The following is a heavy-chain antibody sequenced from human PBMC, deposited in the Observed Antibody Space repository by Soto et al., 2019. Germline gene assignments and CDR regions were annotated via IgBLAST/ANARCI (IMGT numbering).Heavy chain of an antibody. V-gene: IGHV4-31*03. J-gene: IGHJ2*01. CDR2: IHYSGSA. CDR1: GGSISRGGDY. CDR3: VRGKRGPWHFEV. Sequence: QVQLQESGPGLVKPSQTLSLTCTVSGGSISRGGDYWNWFRQHPEKGLEWIGNIHYSGSANYNPSLKSRVDVSADTSKNQFSLNLNSVTAADTAVYYCVRGKRGPWHFEVWGRGTLVAVSS.